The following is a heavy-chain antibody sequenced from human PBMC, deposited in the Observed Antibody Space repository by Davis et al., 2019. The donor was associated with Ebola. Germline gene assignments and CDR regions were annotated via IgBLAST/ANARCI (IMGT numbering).Heavy chain of an antibody. V-gene: IGHV3-7*03. CDR3: ARVVVGALY. Sequence: GESLKISCAASGFTFSGYWMSWVRQAPGKGLEWVANIKQDGSEKYYVDSVKGRFTISRENAKTSLYLQLNSLRAEDTAVYYCARVVVGALYWGQGTLVTVSS. D-gene: IGHD2-21*01. CDR2: IKQDGSEK. J-gene: IGHJ4*02. CDR1: GFTFSGYW.